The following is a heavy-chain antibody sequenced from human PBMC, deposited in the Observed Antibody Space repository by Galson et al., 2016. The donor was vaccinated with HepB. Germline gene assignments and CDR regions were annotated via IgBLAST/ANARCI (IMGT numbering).Heavy chain of an antibody. D-gene: IGHD6-13*01. CDR1: GVTSSTFA. CDR3: ARGDIKIAAAGRDAFDI. Sequence: SVKVSCKASGVTSSTFAINWIRQAPGQGLEWMGGFNPVFDTTNYAPQFLGRVSIIVDKSTTTAYMELSSLIFEDTAIYYCARGDIKIAAAGRDAFDIWGLGTLVTVSS. CDR2: FNPVFDTT. V-gene: IGHV1-69*06. J-gene: IGHJ3*02.